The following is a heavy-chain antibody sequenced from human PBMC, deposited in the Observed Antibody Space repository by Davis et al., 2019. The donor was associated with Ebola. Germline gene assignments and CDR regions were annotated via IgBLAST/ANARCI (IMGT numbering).Heavy chain of an antibody. CDR2: MNPNSGNT. J-gene: IGHJ4*02. D-gene: IGHD2-8*02. V-gene: IGHV1-8*01. CDR1: GYTFTSSD. CDR3: ARFYCTGGVCRHYFDY. Sequence: ASVTVSCKASGYTFTSSDTNWVRQASGQGLEWMGWMNPNSGNTGYAQKFQGRVTMTRNTSISTAYMELSSLRSEDTAVYYCARFYCTGGVCRHYFDYWGQGTLVTVSS.